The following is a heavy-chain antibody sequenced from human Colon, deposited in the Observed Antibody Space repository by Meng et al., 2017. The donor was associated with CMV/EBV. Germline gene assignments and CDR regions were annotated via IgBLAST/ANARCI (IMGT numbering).Heavy chain of an antibody. CDR1: GFIFSSYD. Sequence: GESLKISCAAPGFIFSSYDMHWVRQAAGKGLEWVSAIGAGFDTYYSDSVKGRFTISRENAKNSLYLQMNNLRVGDTAVYYCATDTARVRGYWGQGTLVTVSS. CDR2: IGAGFDT. V-gene: IGHV3-13*01. J-gene: IGHJ4*02. CDR3: ATDTARVRGY. D-gene: IGHD3-10*01.